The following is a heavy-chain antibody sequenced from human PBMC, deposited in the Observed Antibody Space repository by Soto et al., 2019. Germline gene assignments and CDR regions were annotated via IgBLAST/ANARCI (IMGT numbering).Heavy chain of an antibody. Sequence: QVPLVQSGAEVKKPGASVKVSCKASGYTFTSYGITWVRQAPGQGLEWMGWITAYNGNTNYAQKLQRRVTMTTDTSTSTACLELRSLRSDDTAVYYCARFGSRWLYYFDYWGQGTLVTVSS. J-gene: IGHJ4*02. CDR3: ARFGSRWLYYFDY. CDR2: ITAYNGNT. V-gene: IGHV1-18*01. CDR1: GYTFTSYG. D-gene: IGHD6-13*01.